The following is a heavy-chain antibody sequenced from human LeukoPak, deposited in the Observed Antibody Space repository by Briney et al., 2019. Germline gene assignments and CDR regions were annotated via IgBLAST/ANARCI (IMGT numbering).Heavy chain of an antibody. D-gene: IGHD4-17*01. Sequence: ASVKVSCKASGYTFTGYYMHWVRQAPGQGLEWMGWINPNSGGTNYAQKFQGRVTMTRDTSISTAYMELSRLRSDDTAVYYCATHGGYGDRVGAFDIWGQGAMVTVSS. V-gene: IGHV1-2*02. CDR1: GYTFTGYY. CDR3: ATHGGYGDRVGAFDI. J-gene: IGHJ3*02. CDR2: INPNSGGT.